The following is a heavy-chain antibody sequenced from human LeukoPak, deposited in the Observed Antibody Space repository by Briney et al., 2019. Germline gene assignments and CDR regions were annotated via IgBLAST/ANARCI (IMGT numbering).Heavy chain of an antibody. J-gene: IGHJ4*02. D-gene: IGHD1-26*01. CDR2: INRSGST. CDR3: GRGLRYSESYVVEY. Sequence: SETLSLTCAVYGGSFSGYYWSWIRQPPGKGLEWIGEINRSGSTNYNPSLKSRVTISVDTSKNQFSLKLSSVSAADTAVYHCGRGLRYSESYVVEYWGQGTLVTVSS. V-gene: IGHV4-34*01. CDR1: GGSFSGYY.